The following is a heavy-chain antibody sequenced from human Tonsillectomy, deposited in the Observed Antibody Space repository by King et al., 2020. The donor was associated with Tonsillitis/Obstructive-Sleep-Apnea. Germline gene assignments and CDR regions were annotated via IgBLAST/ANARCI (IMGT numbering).Heavy chain of an antibody. D-gene: IGHD3-22*01. Sequence: VQLVESGGGVVQPGRSLRLSCAASGFTFSRYGMHWVRQAPGKGLEWVAVISYDGSKKYYADSVKGRFTISRDNSKNTLYLQMNSLRAEDTAVYYCAKEPYDRSGYWLWVYWGQGTLVTVSS. CDR2: ISYDGSKK. V-gene: IGHV3-30*18. CDR3: AKEPYDRSGYWLWVY. CDR1: GFTFSRYG. J-gene: IGHJ4*02.